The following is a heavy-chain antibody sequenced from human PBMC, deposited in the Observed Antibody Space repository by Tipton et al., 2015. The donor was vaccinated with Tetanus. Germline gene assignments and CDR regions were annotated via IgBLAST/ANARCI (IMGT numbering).Heavy chain of an antibody. CDR3: ARPLALDGGSETYFDL. J-gene: IGHJ2*01. V-gene: IGHV3-73*01. CDR2: IRTRPNNYAT. CDR1: GFTFSGSP. Sequence: GSLRLSCVTSGFTFSGSPIHWVRQASGKGLEWVGRIRTRPNNYATVYGESVRGRFIMARDDSNNTAYLQMNSLETKDTAVYFCARPLALDGGSETYFDLWGRGTLVTVSS. D-gene: IGHD3/OR15-3a*01.